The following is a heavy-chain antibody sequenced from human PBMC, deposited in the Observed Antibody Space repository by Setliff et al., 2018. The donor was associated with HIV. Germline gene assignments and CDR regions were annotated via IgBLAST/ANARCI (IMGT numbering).Heavy chain of an antibody. D-gene: IGHD4-4*01. CDR2: LGSSSSFT. CDR1: GFTFNTYT. CDR3: ARGPALTTVTNPFDY. Sequence: PGGSLRLSCAASGFTFNTYTINWVRQAPGKGPEWVSSLGSSSSFTFYADSVKGRFTISRDNSKNTLFLQMGSLRPEDMAVYYCARGPALTTVTNPFDYWGQGTLVTVSS. J-gene: IGHJ4*02. V-gene: IGHV3-21*01.